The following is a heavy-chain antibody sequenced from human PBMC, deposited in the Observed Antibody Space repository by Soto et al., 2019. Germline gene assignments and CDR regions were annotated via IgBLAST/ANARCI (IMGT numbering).Heavy chain of an antibody. J-gene: IGHJ4*02. V-gene: IGHV3-7*01. CDR1: GFTFSSYW. Sequence: GGSLRLSCAASGFTFSSYWMSCVRQAPGKGLEWVANIKQDGSEKHYVDSVNGRFTISIDNAKNSVYLQMNSLRAEDTAVYYCATSRSFDYWGQGTLVTVSS. CDR2: IKQDGSEK. CDR3: ATSRSFDY.